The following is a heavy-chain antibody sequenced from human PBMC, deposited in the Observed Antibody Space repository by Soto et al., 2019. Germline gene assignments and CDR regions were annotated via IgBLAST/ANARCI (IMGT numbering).Heavy chain of an antibody. CDR1: GFTFSSYA. V-gene: IGHV3-23*01. Sequence: EVQLLESGGGLVQPGGSLRLSCAASGFTFSSYAMSWVRQAPGKGLEWVSAISGSGGSTYYADSVKGRFTISRDNSKNTLYLQMNSLRAEDTAVYYCAKVSAVVVPAAMVGITGTIFDYWGQGTLVTVSS. D-gene: IGHD2-2*01. J-gene: IGHJ4*02. CDR3: AKVSAVVVPAAMVGITGTIFDY. CDR2: ISGSGGST.